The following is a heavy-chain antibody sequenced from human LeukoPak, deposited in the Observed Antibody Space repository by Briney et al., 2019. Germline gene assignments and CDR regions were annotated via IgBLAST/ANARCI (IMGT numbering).Heavy chain of an antibody. CDR3: AKPPDIVAILAKTG. D-gene: IGHD5-12*01. J-gene: IGHJ4*02. CDR2: ISYDGSNK. Sequence: GGSLRLSCAASGFTFSSYGMHWVRQAPGKGLEWVAVISYDGSNKYYADSVKGRFTISRDNSKNTLYLQMNSLRAEDTAVYYCAKPPDIVAILAKTGWGQGTLVTVSS. V-gene: IGHV3-30*18. CDR1: GFTFSSYG.